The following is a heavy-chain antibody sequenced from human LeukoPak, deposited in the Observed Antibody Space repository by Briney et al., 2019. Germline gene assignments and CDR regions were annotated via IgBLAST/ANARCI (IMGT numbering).Heavy chain of an antibody. CDR2: IHNDGST. J-gene: IGHJ4*02. CDR3: AALARDY. V-gene: IGHV3-53*01. CDR1: GFTFSSYS. Sequence: GGSLRLSCAASGFTFSSYSMNWVRQAPGKGLEWVSVIHNDGSTYYAESVKGRFTISRDNSKNTLYLQMNSLRVEDTAVYYCAALARDYWGQGILVTVSS. D-gene: IGHD3-3*02.